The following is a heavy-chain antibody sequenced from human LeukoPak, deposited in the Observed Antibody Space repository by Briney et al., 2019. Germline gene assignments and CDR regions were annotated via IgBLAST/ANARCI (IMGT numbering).Heavy chain of an antibody. CDR2: MNPNSGNT. CDR1: GYTFTTYY. V-gene: IGHV1-8*02. D-gene: IGHD5-12*01. J-gene: IGHJ4*02. CDR3: ARGDIVATEELDY. Sequence: GASVKVSCKASGYTFTTYYVHWVRQAPGQGLEWMGWMNPNSGNTGYAQKFQGRVTMTRNTSISTAYMELSSLRSEDTAVYYCARGDIVATEELDYWGQGTLVTVSS.